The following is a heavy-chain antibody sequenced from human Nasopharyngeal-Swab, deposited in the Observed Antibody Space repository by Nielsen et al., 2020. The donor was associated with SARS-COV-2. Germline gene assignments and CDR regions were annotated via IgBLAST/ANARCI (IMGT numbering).Heavy chain of an antibody. CDR1: GYTFTSYY. J-gene: IGHJ4*02. D-gene: IGHD3-22*01. Sequence: ASVKVSCKASGYTFTSYYMHWLRQAPGQGLEWMGIINPSGGSTSYAQKFQGRVTMTRDTSTSTVYMELSSLRSEDTAVYYCARDAERYYYDSSGYYAYWGQGTLVTVSS. V-gene: IGHV1-46*01. CDR2: INPSGGST. CDR3: ARDAERYYYDSSGYYAY.